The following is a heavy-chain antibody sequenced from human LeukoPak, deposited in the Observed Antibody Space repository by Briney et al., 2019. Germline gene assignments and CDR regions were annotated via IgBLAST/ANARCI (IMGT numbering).Heavy chain of an antibody. Sequence: SETLSLTCTVSGGSISSGSYYWSWIRQPAGKGLEWIGRIYTSGSTNYNPSLKSRVTISVDTSKNQFSLKLTSMTAADTAVYYCARHAWGSSWYYWFDPWGQGTLVTVSS. CDR3: ARHAWGSSWYYWFDP. V-gene: IGHV4-61*02. J-gene: IGHJ5*02. CDR2: IYTSGST. CDR1: GGSISSGSYY. D-gene: IGHD6-13*01.